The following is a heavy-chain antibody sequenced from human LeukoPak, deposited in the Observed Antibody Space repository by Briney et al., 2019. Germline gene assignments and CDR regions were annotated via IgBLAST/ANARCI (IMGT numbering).Heavy chain of an antibody. CDR3: ARDSEIDYDFRYYFDY. CDR2: ISGSGGNT. Sequence: GGSLRLSCAASGFTFSSYGMSWVRQAPGKGLEWVSSISGSGGNTYYADSVKGRFTISRDNSKNTLYLQMNSLRAEDTAVYYCARDSEIDYDFRYYFDYWGQGTLVTVSS. V-gene: IGHV3-23*01. CDR1: GFTFSSYG. J-gene: IGHJ4*02. D-gene: IGHD3-3*01.